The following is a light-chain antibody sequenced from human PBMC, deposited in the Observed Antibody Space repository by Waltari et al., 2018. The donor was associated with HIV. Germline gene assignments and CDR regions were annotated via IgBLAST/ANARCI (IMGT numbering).Light chain of an antibody. CDR3: GTWDSSLSAVV. J-gene: IGLJ2*01. CDR1: SSTIGAGYD. V-gene: IGLV1-40*01. Sequence: QSVLTQPPSVSGAPGQRVTISCTGSSSTIGAGYDVHWYQQLPGTAPKLLIYGNSNRPSVVPDRFSGSKSGTSATLSITGLQTGDEADYYCGTWDSSLSAVVFGGGTKLTVL. CDR2: GNS.